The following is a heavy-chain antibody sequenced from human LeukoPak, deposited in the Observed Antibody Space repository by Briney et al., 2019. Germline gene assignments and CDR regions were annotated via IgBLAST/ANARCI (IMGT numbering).Heavy chain of an antibody. Sequence: GESLKISCKGSGYRFTDYWIAWVRQMPGKGLEWMAIIYPGDSDTRCSPSFQGQVTISADKYISTAYLQWSSLKASDTAIYYCARPRSVAATFEGMMDAFDIWGQGTMVTVSS. V-gene: IGHV5-51*01. CDR2: IYPGDSDT. J-gene: IGHJ3*02. CDR3: ARPRSVAATFEGMMDAFDI. CDR1: GYRFTDYW. D-gene: IGHD6-13*01.